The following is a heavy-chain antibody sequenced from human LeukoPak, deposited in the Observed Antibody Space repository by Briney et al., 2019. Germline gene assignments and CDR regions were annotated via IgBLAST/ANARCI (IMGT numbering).Heavy chain of an antibody. CDR2: IWYDGSNK. V-gene: IGHV3-33*01. D-gene: IGHD2-15*01. CDR3: ARARYCSGGSCPDAFDI. Sequence: TGGSLRLSCAASGFTFSCYGMHWVRQAPGKGLEWVAVIWYDGSNKYYADSVKGRFTISRDNSKNTLYLQMNSLRAEDTAVYYCARARYCSGGSCPDAFDIWGQGTMVTVSS. CDR1: GFTFSCYG. J-gene: IGHJ3*02.